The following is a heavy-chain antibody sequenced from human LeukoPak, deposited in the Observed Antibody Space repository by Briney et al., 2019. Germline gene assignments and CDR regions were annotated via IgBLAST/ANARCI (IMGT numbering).Heavy chain of an antibody. CDR3: ARHDWEYYYGSGSYSDPNFDY. Sequence: SETLSLTCTVSGGSISSYYWSWIRQPPGEGLEWIGYIYYSGSTNYNPSLKSRVTISVDTSKDQFSLKLSSVTAADTAVYYCARHDWEYYYGSGSYSDPNFDYWGQGTLVTVSS. V-gene: IGHV4-59*08. CDR2: IYYSGST. CDR1: GGSISSYY. J-gene: IGHJ4*02. D-gene: IGHD3-10*01.